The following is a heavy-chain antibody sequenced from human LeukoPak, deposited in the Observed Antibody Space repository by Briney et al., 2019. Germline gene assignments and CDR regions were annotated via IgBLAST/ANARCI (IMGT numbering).Heavy chain of an antibody. J-gene: IGHJ4*02. Sequence: QPGGSLRLSCAASGFTVSSNYMSCVRQAPGKGLEWVSGISWNSGSIGYADSVKGRFTISRDNAKNSLYLQMNSLRAEDTALYYCAKDMNIAVAGTSASGLDYWGQGTLVTVSS. CDR2: ISWNSGSI. CDR1: GFTVSSNY. V-gene: IGHV3-9*01. D-gene: IGHD6-19*01. CDR3: AKDMNIAVAGTSASGLDY.